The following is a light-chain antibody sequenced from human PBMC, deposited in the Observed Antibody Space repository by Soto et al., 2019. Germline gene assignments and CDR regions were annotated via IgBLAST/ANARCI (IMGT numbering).Light chain of an antibody. Sequence: QSVLTQPPSASGTPGQTVTISCSGSSSNIGDNPVNWYQQLPGAAPKLLIYINDQRPSGVPDRFSGSKSGTSASLAISGRQPEDEADYYCAAWDDSLNALFGTGTKVTVL. CDR1: SSNIGDNP. CDR3: AAWDDSLNAL. V-gene: IGLV1-44*01. J-gene: IGLJ1*01. CDR2: IND.